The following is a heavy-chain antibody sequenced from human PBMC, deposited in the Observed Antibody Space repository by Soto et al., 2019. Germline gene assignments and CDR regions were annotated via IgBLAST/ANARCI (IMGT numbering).Heavy chain of an antibody. Sequence: ASVKVSCKASGYTFVKFDISWVRQAAGQGLEWLGWMNPGSGQTGYASKFQGRVAMTRDASTGTSHLELSSLTSGDTAVYYCARMSSAGTLNWFDPWGQGTLVTVSS. D-gene: IGHD6-13*01. V-gene: IGHV1-8*01. J-gene: IGHJ5*02. CDR2: MNPGSGQT. CDR3: ARMSSAGTLNWFDP. CDR1: GYTFVKFD.